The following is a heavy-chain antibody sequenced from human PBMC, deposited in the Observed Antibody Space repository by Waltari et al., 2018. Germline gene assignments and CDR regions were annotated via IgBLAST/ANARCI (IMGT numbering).Heavy chain of an antibody. J-gene: IGHJ4*02. CDR2: IYNSGSF. Sequence: QLQLPESGSRLVKPSQTLSLTCAVSGGSISSAGYSWSWIRQPPGKGLEWIGYIYNSGSFYYNPSLNGRVTMSVDRSKSQFSLKLTSVTAADTAVYYCASINDYGDWRADYWGQGTLVTVSS. CDR3: ASINDYGDWRADY. CDR1: GGSISSAGYS. V-gene: IGHV4-30-2*01. D-gene: IGHD4-17*01.